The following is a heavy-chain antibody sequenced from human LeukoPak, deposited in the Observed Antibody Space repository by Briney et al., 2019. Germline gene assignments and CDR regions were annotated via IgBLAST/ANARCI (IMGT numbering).Heavy chain of an antibody. J-gene: IGHJ4*02. V-gene: IGHV3-23*01. CDR3: AIDLAPGLGATEAVFDY. CDR1: ALTFSSYA. D-gene: IGHD1-26*01. Sequence: PGPSLTLSCAASALTFSSYAMSCVRHDPVNGLEWVSSISVRGCNRYYAHSVKGPFTISRDNSKNTLYLQINSLRAEDTAVYCCAIDLAPGLGATEAVFDYWGEGTLVTVSS. CDR2: ISVRGCNR.